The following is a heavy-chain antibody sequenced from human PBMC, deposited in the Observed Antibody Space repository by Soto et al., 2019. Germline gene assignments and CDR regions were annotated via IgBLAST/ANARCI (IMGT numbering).Heavy chain of an antibody. CDR3: ARVSTQVVVVVAAPYFDY. D-gene: IGHD2-15*01. Sequence: PSETLSLTCAVYGGSFSGYYLSWIRQPPGKGLEWIGEINHSGSTNYNPSLKSRVTISVDTSKNQFSLKLSSVTAADTAVYYCARVSTQVVVVVAAPYFDYWGQGTLVTVSS. CDR1: GGSFSGYY. CDR2: INHSGST. V-gene: IGHV4-34*01. J-gene: IGHJ4*02.